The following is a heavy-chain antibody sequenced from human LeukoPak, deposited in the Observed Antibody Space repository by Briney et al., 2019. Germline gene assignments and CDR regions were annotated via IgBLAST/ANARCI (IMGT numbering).Heavy chain of an antibody. J-gene: IGHJ3*02. V-gene: IGHV3-43*01. CDR2: INWDGGST. CDR3: AKELWGSGGAFDI. D-gene: IGHD3-16*01. CDR1: GFTFDDYT. Sequence: GGSLRLSCAASGFTFDDYTMHWVRQAPGKGLEWVSLINWDGGSTYYADSVEGRFTISRDNSKNSLYLQMNSLRTEDTALYYCAKELWGSGGAFDIWGQGTMVTVSS.